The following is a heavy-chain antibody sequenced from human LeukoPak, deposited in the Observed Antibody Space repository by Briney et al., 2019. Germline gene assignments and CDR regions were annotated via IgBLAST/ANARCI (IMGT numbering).Heavy chain of an antibody. V-gene: IGHV3-7*03. Sequence: GGSLRLSCAASGFTFSSYWMSWVSQAPGKGLEWVANIKQDGSEKYYVDSVKGRFTISRDNAKNSLYLQMNSLRAEDTAVYYCARDGYYDSSGYDYWGQGTLVTVSS. CDR1: GFTFSSYW. CDR2: IKQDGSEK. D-gene: IGHD3-22*01. J-gene: IGHJ4*02. CDR3: ARDGYYDSSGYDY.